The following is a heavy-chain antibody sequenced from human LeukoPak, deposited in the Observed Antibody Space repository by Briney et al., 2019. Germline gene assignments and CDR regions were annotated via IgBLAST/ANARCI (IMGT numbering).Heavy chain of an antibody. CDR1: GYTFTSYG. CDR3: ARGVSGSDGFSYYYMDV. J-gene: IGHJ6*03. Sequence: WASVKVSCKASGYTFTSYGISWVRQAPGQGLEWIGWVSAYNGNTNYAQKLQGRVTMTTDTSTSTAYMELRSLRSDDTAVYYCARGVSGSDGFSYYYMDVWGKGTTVTVSS. CDR2: VSAYNGNT. V-gene: IGHV1-18*01. D-gene: IGHD1-26*01.